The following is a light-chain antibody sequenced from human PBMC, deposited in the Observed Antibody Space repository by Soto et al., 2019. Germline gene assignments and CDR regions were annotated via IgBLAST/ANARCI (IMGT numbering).Light chain of an antibody. CDR3: QQSYATHS. Sequence: DIQMTQSPSSLSASVGDRVTITCRASQSISTYLNWYQQKPGKAPKLLIYTASGLQGGVTSRFSGSGSGTDFTLTISSLQPEDFATYYCQQSYATHSFGQGTRVEIK. J-gene: IGKJ1*01. V-gene: IGKV1-39*01. CDR1: QSISTY. CDR2: TAS.